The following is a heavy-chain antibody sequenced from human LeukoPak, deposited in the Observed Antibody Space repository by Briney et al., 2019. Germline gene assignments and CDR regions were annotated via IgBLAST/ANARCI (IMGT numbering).Heavy chain of an antibody. Sequence: PSETLSLTCAVYGGSFSGYYWSWIRQPPGKGLEWIGEINHSGSTNYNPSLKSRVTISVDTSKNQFSLKLSSVTAADTAVYYCAIAPSPRGYSYGYAFSYYYGMDVWGQGTTVTVSS. J-gene: IGHJ6*02. CDR1: GGSFSGYY. CDR3: AIAPSPRGYSYGYAFSYYYGMDV. V-gene: IGHV4-34*01. D-gene: IGHD5-18*01. CDR2: INHSGST.